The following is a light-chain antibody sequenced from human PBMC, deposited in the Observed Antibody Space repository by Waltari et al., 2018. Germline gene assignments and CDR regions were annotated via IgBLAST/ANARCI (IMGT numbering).Light chain of an antibody. CDR2: DVS. CDR3: SSYTSSSSWE. V-gene: IGLV2-14*01. CDR1: SRDVGGYNY. J-gene: IGLJ3*02. Sequence: QSALPQPASVSGSPGQSITISCTGTSRDVGGYNYVSWYQQHPGKAPKLMIYDVSKRPSGVSNRFSGSKSGNTASLTISGLQAEDEADYYCSSYTSSSSWEFGGGTKLTVL.